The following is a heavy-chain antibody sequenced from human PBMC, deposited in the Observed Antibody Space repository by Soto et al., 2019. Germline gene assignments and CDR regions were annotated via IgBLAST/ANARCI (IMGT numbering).Heavy chain of an antibody. CDR2: IYYSGTT. CDR1: GDSITSNSYF. D-gene: IGHD3-10*01. CDR3: ARQGPRGVITLVRKYYYGMDV. Sequence: PSETLSLTCTVSGDSITSNSYFWAWIRQPPGKGLEWIGSIYYSGTTYYNPSLKSRVTISVDRSKNQFSLKLSSVTAADTAVYYCARQGPRGVITLVRKYYYGMDVWGQGNTVT. V-gene: IGHV4-39*01. J-gene: IGHJ6*02.